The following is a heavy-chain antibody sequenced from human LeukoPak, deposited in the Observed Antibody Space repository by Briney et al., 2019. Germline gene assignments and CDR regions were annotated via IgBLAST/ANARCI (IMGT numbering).Heavy chain of an antibody. Sequence: ASVKVSCKASGYTFTAYYIHWVRQAPGHGLEWMAWINPHTGGTKYAQKFQGRVTMTRDTSISTAYMELSRLTSDDTAMYYCASDPSTGFGSGSFDSWGQGTLVTVSS. CDR2: INPHTGGT. V-gene: IGHV1-2*02. D-gene: IGHD3-10*01. J-gene: IGHJ5*01. CDR1: GYTFTAYY. CDR3: ASDPSTGFGSGSFDS.